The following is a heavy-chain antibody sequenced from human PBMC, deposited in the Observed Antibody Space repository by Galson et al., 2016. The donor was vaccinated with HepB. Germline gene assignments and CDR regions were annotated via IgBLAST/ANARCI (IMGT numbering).Heavy chain of an antibody. CDR1: GGSINIGDYS. Sequence: TLSLTCAVSGGSINIGDYSWSWIRQPPGKGLEWIGDIYLSGITYYNPSLESRVTMSLDRSKNQFSLELTSVTAADTAVYFCARGRSLWDDYYGMDVWGQGTTVTVSS. CDR3: ARGRSLWDDYYGMDV. V-gene: IGHV4-30-2*01. J-gene: IGHJ6*02. CDR2: IYLSGIT. D-gene: IGHD1-26*01.